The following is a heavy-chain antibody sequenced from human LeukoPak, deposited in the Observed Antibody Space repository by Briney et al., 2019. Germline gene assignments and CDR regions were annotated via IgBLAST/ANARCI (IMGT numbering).Heavy chain of an antibody. D-gene: IGHD3-22*01. CDR2: ISAYNGNT. CDR1: GYTFTSYG. V-gene: IGHV1-18*01. Sequence: ASVKVSCKASGYTFTSYGISWVRQAPGQGLEWMGWISAYNGNTNYAQKLQGRVTMTTDISTSTAYMELRSLRSDDTAVHYCARVYDSSGYYSYYYYYYMDVWGKGTTVTVSS. J-gene: IGHJ6*03. CDR3: ARVYDSSGYYSYYYYYYMDV.